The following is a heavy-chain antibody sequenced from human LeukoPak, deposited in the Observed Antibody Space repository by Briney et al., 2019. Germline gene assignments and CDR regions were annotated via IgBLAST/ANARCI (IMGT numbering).Heavy chain of an antibody. CDR3: ASQYSSGWFDAFDI. J-gene: IGHJ3*02. D-gene: IGHD6-19*01. CDR2: ILHNGDST. V-gene: IGHV3-23*01. Sequence: GGSLRLSCAASGFTCSTHVMSWVRQAPGKGLEWLSLILHNGDSTYYADSVKGRFTISRDNSKNTLFLQMNSLRAEDTAVYYCASQYSSGWFDAFDIWGQGTMVTVSS. CDR1: GFTCSTHV.